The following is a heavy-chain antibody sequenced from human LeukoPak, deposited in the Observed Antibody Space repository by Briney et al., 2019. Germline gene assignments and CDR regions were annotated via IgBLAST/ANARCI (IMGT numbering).Heavy chain of an antibody. D-gene: IGHD1-14*01. J-gene: IGHJ4*02. CDR3: ARVKAGGYFDY. CDR2: IYTSGST. CDR1: GGSISSGSYY. Sequence: SQTLSLTCTVSGGSISSGSYYWSWIRQPAGKGLEWTGRIYTSGSTNYNPSLKSRVTISVDTSKNQFSLNLSSVTAADTAVYYCARVKAGGYFDYWGQGTLVTVSS. V-gene: IGHV4-61*02.